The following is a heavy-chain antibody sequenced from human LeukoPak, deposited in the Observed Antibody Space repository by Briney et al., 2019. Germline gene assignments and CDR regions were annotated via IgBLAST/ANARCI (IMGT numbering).Heavy chain of an antibody. CDR2: ISGSGGST. CDR1: GFTFSSYA. D-gene: IGHD1-14*01. Sequence: GGSLRLSCAASGFTFSSYAMTWVRQAPGKGLEWVSAISGSGGSTYYADSVKGRFTISRDNSKNTLYLQMNSLRAEDTAVYYCAKGETHTNHYYYYYMDAWGNGTTVTVSS. CDR3: AKGETHTNHYYYYYMDA. V-gene: IGHV3-23*01. J-gene: IGHJ6*03.